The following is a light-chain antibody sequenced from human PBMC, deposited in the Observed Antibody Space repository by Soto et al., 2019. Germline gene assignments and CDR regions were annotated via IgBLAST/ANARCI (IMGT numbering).Light chain of an antibody. Sequence: IVMTQSPSTLSVSPGERATLSCRASQSVSSNLAWYQQKPGQAPRLLIYGASTRATGIPARFSGSGSGTEFTLTISTLQSEDFATYYCQQLNSYPPITFGQGTRLEIK. CDR2: GAS. CDR3: QQLNSYPPIT. CDR1: QSVSSN. V-gene: IGKV3-15*01. J-gene: IGKJ5*01.